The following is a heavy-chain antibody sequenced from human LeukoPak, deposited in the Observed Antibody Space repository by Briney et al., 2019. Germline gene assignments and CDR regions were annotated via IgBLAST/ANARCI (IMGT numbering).Heavy chain of an antibody. V-gene: IGHV1-69*04. J-gene: IGHJ5*02. Sequence: SVRVSCKASGGTFSSYAISWVRQAPGQGLEWMGRIIPILGIANYAQKFQGRVTITADKSTSTAYMELSSLRSEDTAVYYCARGRETNWFDPWGQGTLVTVSS. CDR2: IIPILGIA. CDR1: GGTFSSYA. CDR3: ARGRETNWFDP.